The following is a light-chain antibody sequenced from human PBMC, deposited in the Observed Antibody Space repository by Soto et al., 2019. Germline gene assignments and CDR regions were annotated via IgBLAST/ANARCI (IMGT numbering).Light chain of an antibody. V-gene: IGKV1-5*03. CDR1: QSISTW. Sequence: DIQMTQSPSTLSASVGDGVTITCRASQSISTWLAWYQQKPGKAPKLLIYKASRLEGGVPSRFGGSGSGTDFNITISSLQPDDFATYYCQQYNSYPLTFGGGTTVEIK. CDR3: QQYNSYPLT. J-gene: IGKJ4*01. CDR2: KAS.